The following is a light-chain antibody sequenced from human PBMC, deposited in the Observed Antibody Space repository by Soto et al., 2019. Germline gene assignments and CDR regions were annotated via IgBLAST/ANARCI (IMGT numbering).Light chain of an antibody. Sequence: QSVLTQPASVSGSPGQSITISCTGTSNDVGNYNYVSWYQQHPGKAPKLMIYDVSNRPSGVSDRFSGSKSGNTASLTISGLQAEDEADYYCSSYTSSSTRVFGGGTKVTVL. J-gene: IGLJ2*01. CDR1: SNDVGNYNY. CDR3: SSYTSSSTRV. V-gene: IGLV2-14*01. CDR2: DVS.